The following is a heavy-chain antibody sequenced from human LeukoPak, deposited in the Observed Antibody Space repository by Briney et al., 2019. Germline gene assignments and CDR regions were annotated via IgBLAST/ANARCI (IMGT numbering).Heavy chain of an antibody. CDR1: GLTFSSYA. CDR2: IYSGGST. CDR3: ARDQYSSSSLLFDY. V-gene: IGHV3-66*01. Sequence: GGSLRLSCAASGLTFSSYAMSWVRQAPGKGLEWVSVIYSGGSTYYADSVKGRFTISRDNSKNTLYLQMNSLRAEDTAVYYCARDQYSSSSLLFDYWGQGTLVTVSS. D-gene: IGHD6-13*01. J-gene: IGHJ4*02.